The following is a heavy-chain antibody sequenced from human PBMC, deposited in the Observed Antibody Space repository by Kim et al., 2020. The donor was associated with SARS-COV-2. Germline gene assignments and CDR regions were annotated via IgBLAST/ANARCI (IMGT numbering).Heavy chain of an antibody. CDR3: ARGNTETIDY. J-gene: IGHJ4*02. CDR2: INPDSGVT. V-gene: IGHV1-2*05. CDR1: GYTFTTRY. Sequence: ASVKVSCKTSGYTFTTRYLHWVRQAPEHGLEWMGRINPDSGVTDYAQRFQGRVTMTRDKSISTVYMELSSLRSDDTVVYYCARGNTETIDYWGQGTLVTVSS.